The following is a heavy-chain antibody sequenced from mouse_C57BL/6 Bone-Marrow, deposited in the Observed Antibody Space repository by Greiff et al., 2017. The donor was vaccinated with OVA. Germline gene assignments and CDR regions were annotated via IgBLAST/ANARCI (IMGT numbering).Heavy chain of an antibody. CDR2: IDPSDSYT. CDR3: ARDLGRIFFFAY. Sequence: QVQLQQPGAELVKPGASVKLSCKASGYTFTSYWMQWVKQRPGQGLEWIGEIDPSDSYTNYNQKFKGKATLTVDTSSSTAYMQRSSLTSEDSAVYYWARDLGRIFFFAYWGQGTLVTVSA. V-gene: IGHV1-50*01. CDR1: GYTFTSYW. J-gene: IGHJ3*01.